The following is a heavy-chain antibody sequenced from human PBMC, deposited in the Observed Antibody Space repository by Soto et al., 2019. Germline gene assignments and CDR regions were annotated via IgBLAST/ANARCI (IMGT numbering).Heavy chain of an antibody. Sequence: EVQLVQSGAEVKKPGESLRISCKGSGYSFTSYWISWVRQMPGKGLEWMGRIDPSDSYTNYSPSFQGHVTISADKSISTAYLQWSSLKASDTAMYYCARANYYDSSGYYQTAFHYWGQGTLVTVSS. D-gene: IGHD3-22*01. CDR1: GYSFTSYW. CDR2: IDPSDSYT. CDR3: ARANYYDSSGYYQTAFHY. V-gene: IGHV5-10-1*03. J-gene: IGHJ4*02.